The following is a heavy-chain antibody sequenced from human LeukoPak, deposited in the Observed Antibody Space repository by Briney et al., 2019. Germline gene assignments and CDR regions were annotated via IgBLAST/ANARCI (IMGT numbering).Heavy chain of an antibody. J-gene: IGHJ4*02. CDR2: INAGNGNT. V-gene: IGHV1-3*01. CDR3: ARVVQWLFRD. D-gene: IGHD6-19*01. CDR1: GFTFSSYG. Sequence: KAGRSLRLSCAASGFTFSSYGMHWVRQAPGQRLEWMGWINAGNGNTKYSQKFQGRVTITRDTSASTAYMELSSLRSEDTAVYYCARVVQWLFRDWGQGTLVTVSS.